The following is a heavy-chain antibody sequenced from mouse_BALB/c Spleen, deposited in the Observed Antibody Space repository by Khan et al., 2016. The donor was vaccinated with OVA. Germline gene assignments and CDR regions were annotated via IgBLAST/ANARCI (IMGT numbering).Heavy chain of an antibody. Sequence: QVQLKESGPGLAAPSQSLSITCTISGFSLTTYGVHWVRQPPGKGLEWLVVIWSDGTTNYNSALKSRLTITKDNSQSQVFLKMNSLQTDDTAIDFLAGQPYYHYNVMDYWGKGNSVTVSS. J-gene: IGHJ4*01. CDR1: GFSLTTYG. D-gene: IGHD2-10*01. V-gene: IGHV2-6-1*01. CDR2: IWSDGTT. CDR3: AGQPYYHYNVMDY.